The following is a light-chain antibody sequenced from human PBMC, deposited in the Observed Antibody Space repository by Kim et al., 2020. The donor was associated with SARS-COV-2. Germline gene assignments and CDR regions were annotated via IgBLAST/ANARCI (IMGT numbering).Light chain of an antibody. Sequence: AAVGDRVTITCRASQGIRNDLGWYQQKPGKAPELLMFAASSLQSGVPSRFSGSGSGTDFTLTISSLQPEDFATYYCLQDYNYPWTFGQGTKVDIK. V-gene: IGKV1-6*01. CDR2: AAS. J-gene: IGKJ1*01. CDR1: QGIRND. CDR3: LQDYNYPWT.